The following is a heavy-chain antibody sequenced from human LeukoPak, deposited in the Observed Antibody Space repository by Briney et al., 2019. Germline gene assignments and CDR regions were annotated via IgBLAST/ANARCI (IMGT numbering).Heavy chain of an antibody. J-gene: IGHJ4*02. Sequence: GESLRLSCAASGFTFSSYAMRWVRQAPGKGLEWVSAISGSGGSTYYADSVKGRFTISRDNSKNTLYLQMNGLRAEDTAVYYCAKDRSYGSGSSHDDWGQGTLVTVSS. CDR2: ISGSGGST. D-gene: IGHD3-10*01. CDR3: AKDRSYGSGSSHDD. V-gene: IGHV3-23*01. CDR1: GFTFSSYA.